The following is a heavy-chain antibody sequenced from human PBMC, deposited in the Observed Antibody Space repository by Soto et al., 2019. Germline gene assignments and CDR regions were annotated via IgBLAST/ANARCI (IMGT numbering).Heavy chain of an antibody. CDR1: GFTFSSYA. V-gene: IGHV3-30-3*01. CDR2: ISYDGSNK. D-gene: IGHD5-12*01. Sequence: GGSLRLSCAASGFTFSSYAMHWVRQAPGKGLEWVAVISYDGSNKYYADSVKGRFTISRDNSKNTLYLQMNSLRAEDTAVYYCARASGYSGYDDMSLDYWGQGTLVTVSS. J-gene: IGHJ4*02. CDR3: ARASGYSGYDDMSLDY.